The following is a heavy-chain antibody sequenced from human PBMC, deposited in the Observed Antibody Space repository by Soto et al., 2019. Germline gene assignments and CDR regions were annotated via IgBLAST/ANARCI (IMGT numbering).Heavy chain of an antibody. D-gene: IGHD2-8*01. J-gene: IGHJ6*03. CDR1: GFTFSSYG. Sequence: QVQLVESGGGVVQPGRSLRLSCAASGFTFSSYGMHWVRQAPGKGLEWVAVISYDGSNKYYADSVKGRFTISRDNSKNTLYLQMNSLRAEDTAVYYCAKQSLQVNDYYYYYMDVWGKGTTVTVAS. CDR2: ISYDGSNK. V-gene: IGHV3-30*18. CDR3: AKQSLQVNDYYYYYMDV.